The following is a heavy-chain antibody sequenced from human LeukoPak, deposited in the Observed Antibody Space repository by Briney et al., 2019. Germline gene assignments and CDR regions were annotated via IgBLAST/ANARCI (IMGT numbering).Heavy chain of an antibody. CDR3: AKYGSGWTLYFYYYLDV. CDR2: LSGSGGST. V-gene: IGHV3-23*01. Sequence: GGSLRLSCAASGFNFNSFSMSWVRQAPGKGLERVSGLSGSGGSTYYADSVKGRFTISRDNSKNMVYLQMNSLRVEDTAVYYCAKYGSGWTLYFYYYLDVWGKGTTVTVS. D-gene: IGHD6-25*01. J-gene: IGHJ6*03. CDR1: GFNFNSFS.